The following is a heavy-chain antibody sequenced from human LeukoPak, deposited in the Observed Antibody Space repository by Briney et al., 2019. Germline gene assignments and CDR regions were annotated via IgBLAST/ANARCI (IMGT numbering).Heavy chain of an antibody. CDR3: ARASIAAAKRHFDY. V-gene: IGHV3-21*01. CDR2: ISSSSSYI. Sequence: GGALRLSCAASGFTFSSYSMNWVRQAPGKGLEGVSSISSSSSYIYYADSVKGRFTISRDNAKNSLYLQMNSLRAEDTAVYYCARASIAAAKRHFDYWGQGTLVTVSS. D-gene: IGHD6-13*01. CDR1: GFTFSSYS. J-gene: IGHJ4*02.